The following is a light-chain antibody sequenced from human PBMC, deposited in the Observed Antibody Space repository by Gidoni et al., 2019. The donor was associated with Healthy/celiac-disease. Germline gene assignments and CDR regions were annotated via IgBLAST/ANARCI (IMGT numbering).Light chain of an antibody. J-gene: IGKJ3*01. V-gene: IGKV3-11*01. CDR1: QSVSSY. Sequence: EIVLTQSPATLSLSPGERATLPCRASQSVSSYLAWYQLKPGQAPRLLIYDASNRATGIPARFSGSGSGTDFTLTISSLEPEDFAVYYCQQRSNWPSFGPGTKVDIK. CDR3: QQRSNWPS. CDR2: DAS.